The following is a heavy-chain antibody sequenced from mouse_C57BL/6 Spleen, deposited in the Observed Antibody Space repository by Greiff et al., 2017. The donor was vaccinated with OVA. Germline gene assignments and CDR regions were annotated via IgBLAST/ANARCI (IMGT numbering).Heavy chain of an antibody. CDR2: INPSNGGT. CDR1: GYTFTSYW. J-gene: IGHJ4*01. CDR3: ARTYYDYEGYAMDY. Sequence: QVHVKQPGTELVKPGASVKLSCKASGYTFTSYWMHWVKQRPGQGLEWIGNINPSNGGTNYNEKFKSKATLTVDKSSSTAYMQLSSLTSEDSAVYYCARTYYDYEGYAMDYWGQGTSVTVSS. D-gene: IGHD2-4*01. V-gene: IGHV1-53*01.